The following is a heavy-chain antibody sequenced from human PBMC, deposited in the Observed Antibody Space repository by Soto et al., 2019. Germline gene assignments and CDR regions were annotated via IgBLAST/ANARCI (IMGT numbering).Heavy chain of an antibody. CDR2: INAGNGNT. D-gene: IGHD1-26*01. Sequence: QVQLVQSGAEVKKPGASVKVSCKASGYTFTSYAMHWVRQAPGQRLEWMGWINAGNGNTKYSQKFQGRVTITRDTSASTAYMELSSLRSEDTAVYYCARDDQKYSGSYYGPIDYWGQGTLVTVSS. J-gene: IGHJ4*02. CDR3: ARDDQKYSGSYYGPIDY. CDR1: GYTFTSYA. V-gene: IGHV1-3*01.